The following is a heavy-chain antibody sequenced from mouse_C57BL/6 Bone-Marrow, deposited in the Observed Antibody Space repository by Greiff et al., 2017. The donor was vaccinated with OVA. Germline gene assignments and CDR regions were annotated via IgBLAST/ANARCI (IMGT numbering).Heavy chain of an antibody. V-gene: IGHV1-81*01. Sequence: VKVVESGAELARPGASVKLSCKASGYTFTSYGISWVKQRTGQGLEWIGEIYPRSGNTYYNEKFKGKATLTADKSSSTAYMELRSLTSEDSAVYFCARGGRFAYWGQGTLVTVSA. D-gene: IGHD1-1*02. CDR2: IYPRSGNT. J-gene: IGHJ3*01. CDR3: ARGGRFAY. CDR1: GYTFTSYG.